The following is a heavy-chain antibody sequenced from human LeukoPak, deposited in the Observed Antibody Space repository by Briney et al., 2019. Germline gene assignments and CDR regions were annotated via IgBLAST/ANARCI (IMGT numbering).Heavy chain of an antibody. Sequence: SETLSLTCTVSGGSISGYYWTWIRQSAGKGLERIRHIYSTGTNNYNPSLRSRVTLSVDTSKNQFSLKLRSVTAADTAVYYCARVGGNSESYGWFGPWGQGSLVTVSS. CDR3: ARVGGNSESYGWFGP. V-gene: IGHV4-4*07. D-gene: IGHD4-23*01. CDR1: GGSISGYY. CDR2: IYSTGTN. J-gene: IGHJ5*02.